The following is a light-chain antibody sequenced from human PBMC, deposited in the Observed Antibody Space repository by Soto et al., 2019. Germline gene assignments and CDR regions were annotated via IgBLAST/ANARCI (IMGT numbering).Light chain of an antibody. J-gene: IGKJ1*01. CDR3: QQYDNWPWT. V-gene: IGKV1D-8*03. Sequence: VIWMTQSPSLLSASTGDRVTISCRMSQGISSYLAWYQQKPGQAPRLLIYGASSRVTGFPAKFSGSGSGTDFTLTISSLQSDDFAVYYCQQYDNWPWTFGQGTKVDIK. CDR1: QGISSY. CDR2: GAS.